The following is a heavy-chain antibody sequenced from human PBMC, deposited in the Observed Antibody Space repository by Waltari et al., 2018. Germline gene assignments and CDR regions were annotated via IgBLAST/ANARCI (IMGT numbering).Heavy chain of an antibody. J-gene: IGHJ4*02. Sequence: QVQLQESGPGLVKPSETLSLTCTVSGGSISTYYWSWIRQPPGKGLEWIGYIYTSGSTTYNPSIKSRVTISVDTSKNQFSLKLTSVAAADTAVYYCARGRWVAYNLIYFDYWGQGALVTVSS. CDR2: IYTSGST. CDR3: ARGRWVAYNLIYFDY. D-gene: IGHD1-1*01. CDR1: GGSISTYY. V-gene: IGHV4-4*09.